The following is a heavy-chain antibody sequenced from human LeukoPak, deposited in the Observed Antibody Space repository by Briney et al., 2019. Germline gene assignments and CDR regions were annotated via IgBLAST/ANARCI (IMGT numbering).Heavy chain of an antibody. CDR1: GGSITSYY. D-gene: IGHD3-10*01. CDR2: IYYSGST. CDR3: ARRYHGSGSFDAFDI. Sequence: SETLSLTCTVSGGSITSYYWSWIRQSPGKGLEWIGCIYYSGSTNYNPSLRSRVTMSVDTSKNQFSLKLSSVTAADTAVYYCARRYHGSGSFDAFDIWGQGTLVTVSS. V-gene: IGHV4-59*08. J-gene: IGHJ3*02.